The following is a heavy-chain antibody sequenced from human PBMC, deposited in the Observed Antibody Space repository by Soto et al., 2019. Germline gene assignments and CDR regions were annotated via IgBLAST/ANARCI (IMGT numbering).Heavy chain of an antibody. CDR3: AKGGQLRTEGGGY. CDR2: ISWNSGSI. Sequence: EVQLVESGGGLVQPGRSLRLSCAASGFTFDDYAMHWVRQAPGKGLEWVSGISWNSGSIGYADTVKGRFTISRDNAKNSLYLQMNSLRAEDTAVYYGAKGGQLRTEGGGYWGQGTLVTVSS. J-gene: IGHJ4*02. V-gene: IGHV3-9*01. D-gene: IGHD2-2*01. CDR1: GFTFDDYA.